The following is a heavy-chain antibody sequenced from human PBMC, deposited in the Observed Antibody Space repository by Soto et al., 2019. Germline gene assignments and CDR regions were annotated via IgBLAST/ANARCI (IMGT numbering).Heavy chain of an antibody. CDR1: GYTFTSYA. V-gene: IGHV1-3*01. CDR2: INAGNGNT. Sequence: QVQLVQSGAEVKKPGASVKVSCKASGYTFTSYAMHWVRQAPGQRLEWMGWINAGNGNTKYSQKFQGRVTITRDTSASTAYMELSSLRSEDTAVYYCARGASSGHKRRSFDYWGQGTLVTVSS. J-gene: IGHJ4*02. CDR3: ARGASSGHKRRSFDY. D-gene: IGHD3-22*01.